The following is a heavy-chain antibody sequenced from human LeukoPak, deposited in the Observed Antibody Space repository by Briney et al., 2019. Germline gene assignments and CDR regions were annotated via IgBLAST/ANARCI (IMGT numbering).Heavy chain of an antibody. D-gene: IGHD6-13*01. Sequence: GASVTVSFTVSVYSLTDFSINWERQAPGKGFEWMGGFAPEDGERIYAQKFQGRVTMTEDTSADTAYMELSSLISEDTAVYFCTAGVAVSRWYDFDYWGQGTLVTVSS. J-gene: IGHJ4*01. CDR2: FAPEDGER. CDR3: TAGVAVSRWYDFDY. CDR1: VYSLTDFS. V-gene: IGHV1-24*01.